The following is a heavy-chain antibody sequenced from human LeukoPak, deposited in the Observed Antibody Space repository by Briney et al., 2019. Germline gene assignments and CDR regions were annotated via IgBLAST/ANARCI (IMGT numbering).Heavy chain of an antibody. Sequence: PSETLSLTCTVSGGSISSSSYYWGWVRQPPGKGPEWIGSINYSGSTYYNPSLRSRVTISVDTSKNQFSLKLTSVNAADTAVYYCARQRGNTWRRDFDYWGQGTLVTVSS. CDR2: INYSGST. J-gene: IGHJ4*02. V-gene: IGHV4-39*01. CDR3: ARQRGNTWRRDFDY. CDR1: GGSISSSSYY. D-gene: IGHD5-12*01.